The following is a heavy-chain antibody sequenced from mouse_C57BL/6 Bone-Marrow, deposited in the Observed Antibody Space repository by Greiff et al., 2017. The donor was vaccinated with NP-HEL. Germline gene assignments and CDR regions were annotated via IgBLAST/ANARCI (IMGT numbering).Heavy chain of an antibody. CDR3: ARSYRSDAMDY. CDR2: IYPGSGNT. J-gene: IGHJ4*01. Sequence: VQLQQSGAELVRPGASVKLSCKASGYTFTDYYINWVKQRPGQGLEWIARIYPGSGNTYYNEKFKGKATLTAEKSSSTAYMQLSSLTSEDSAVYFCARSYRSDAMDYWGQGTSVTVSS. V-gene: IGHV1-76*01. CDR1: GYTFTDYY. D-gene: IGHD1-1*01.